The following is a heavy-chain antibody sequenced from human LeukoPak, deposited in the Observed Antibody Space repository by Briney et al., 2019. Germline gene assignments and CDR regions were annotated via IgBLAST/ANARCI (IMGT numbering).Heavy chain of an antibody. J-gene: IGHJ6*04. Sequence: SVKVSRKASGGTFSSYAISWVRQAPGQGLGWMGGIIPIFGTANYAQKFQGRVTITADESTSTAYMELSSLRSEDTAVYYCARDELGLGYCSGGSCYGMDVWGKGTTVTVSS. V-gene: IGHV1-69*13. CDR3: ARDELGLGYCSGGSCYGMDV. CDR1: GGTFSSYA. CDR2: IIPIFGTA. D-gene: IGHD2-15*01.